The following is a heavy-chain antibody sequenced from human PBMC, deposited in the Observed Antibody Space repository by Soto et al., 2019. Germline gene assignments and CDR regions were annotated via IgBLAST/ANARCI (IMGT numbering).Heavy chain of an antibody. D-gene: IGHD5-18*01. J-gene: IGHJ4*02. V-gene: IGHV2-70*11. Sequence: SGPTLVNPTQTLTLTCTFSGFSLSTTGMCVSWIRQPPGKALEWLARIDWADDKYYSTSLKTRLTISKDTSKNQVVLTMTNVEPVDTATYFCSRAVGGFTYGYPDYWGQGTLVTVSS. CDR1: GFSLSTTGMC. CDR2: IDWADDK. CDR3: SRAVGGFTYGYPDY.